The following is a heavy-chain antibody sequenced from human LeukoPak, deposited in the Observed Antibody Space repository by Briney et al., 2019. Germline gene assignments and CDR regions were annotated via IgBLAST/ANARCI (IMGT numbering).Heavy chain of an antibody. V-gene: IGHV1-69*05. J-gene: IGHJ6*03. CDR3: ARCITGAPLYYYYYMDV. Sequence: SVKVSCKASGGTFSGYAISWVRQAPGQGLEWMGGIIPIFGTANYAQKFQGKVTITTDESTSTAYMELSSLRSEDTAVYYCARCITGAPLYYYYYMDVWGKGTTVTVSS. CDR2: IIPIFGTA. D-gene: IGHD1-20*01. CDR1: GGTFSGYA.